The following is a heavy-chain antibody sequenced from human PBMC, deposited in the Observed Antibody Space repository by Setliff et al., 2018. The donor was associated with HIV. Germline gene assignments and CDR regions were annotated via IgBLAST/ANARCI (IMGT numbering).Heavy chain of an antibody. CDR1: GYTFTNYY. CDR2: TNPSGGRT. V-gene: IGHV1-46*01. Sequence: GASVKVSCKASGYTFTNYYIHWVRQAPGQGLEWMGLTNPSGGRTSYAQKFQGRLTMTRDTSRSTVYMELSSLRSEDTAVYYCARCYYDSSGPTDAFDIWGQGTVVTVSS. J-gene: IGHJ3*02. CDR3: ARCYYDSSGPTDAFDI. D-gene: IGHD3-22*01.